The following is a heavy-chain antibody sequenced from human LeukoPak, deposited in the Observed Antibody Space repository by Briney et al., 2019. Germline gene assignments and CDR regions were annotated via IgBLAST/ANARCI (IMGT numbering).Heavy chain of an antibody. CDR2: ISSTSIYI. V-gene: IGHV3-21*01. D-gene: IGHD5-24*01. J-gene: IGHJ4*02. Sequence: GGSLRLSCAASGFTFSTYRMNWVRQAPGKGLEWVSSISSTSIYIYYADSVKGRFTISRDNAKKSLYLQMNSLKAEDTAVYYCAGEKATIGKNDYWGQGTLVTVTS. CDR3: AGEKATIGKNDY. CDR1: GFTFSTYR.